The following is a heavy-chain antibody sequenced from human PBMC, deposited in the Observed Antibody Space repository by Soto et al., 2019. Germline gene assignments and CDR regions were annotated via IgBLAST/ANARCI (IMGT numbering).Heavy chain of an antibody. Sequence: GGSLRLSCAASGFTFDDYAMHWVRQAPGKGLEWVSGISWNSGSIGYADSVKGRFTISRDNAKNSLYLQMNSLRAEDTALYYCAKDLSDSPYYYYGMDVWGQGTTVTVSS. V-gene: IGHV3-9*01. CDR1: GFTFDDYA. CDR2: ISWNSGSI. D-gene: IGHD2-21*02. CDR3: AKDLSDSPYYYYGMDV. J-gene: IGHJ6*02.